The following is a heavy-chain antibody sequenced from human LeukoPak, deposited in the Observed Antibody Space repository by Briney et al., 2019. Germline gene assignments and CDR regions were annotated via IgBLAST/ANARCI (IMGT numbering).Heavy chain of an antibody. D-gene: IGHD3-3*01. CDR1: GGSISSYY. Sequence: PSETLSLTCTVFGGSISSYYSSWIRQPAGKGLEWFGRIYTSGSTNYNPSLKSRVTMSVDTSKNQFSLKLSSVTAADTAVYYCARDGYYDFWSGSYPYMDVWGKGTTVTVSS. J-gene: IGHJ6*03. CDR3: ARDGYYDFWSGSYPYMDV. V-gene: IGHV4-4*07. CDR2: IYTSGST.